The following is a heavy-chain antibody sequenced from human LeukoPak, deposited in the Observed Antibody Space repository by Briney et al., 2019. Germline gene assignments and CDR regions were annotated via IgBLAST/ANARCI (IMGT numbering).Heavy chain of an antibody. J-gene: IGHJ4*02. CDR1: GFTFSSYS. CDR2: ISSSSSYI. V-gene: IGHV3-21*01. D-gene: IGHD1-14*01. CDR3: ARDTGVRPRVAHFDY. Sequence: PGGSLRLSCAASGFTFSSYSMNWVRQAPGKGLEWVSSISSSSSYIYYADSVKGRFTISRDNAKNSLYLQMNSLRAEDTAMYYCARDTGVRPRVAHFDYWGQGTLVTVSS.